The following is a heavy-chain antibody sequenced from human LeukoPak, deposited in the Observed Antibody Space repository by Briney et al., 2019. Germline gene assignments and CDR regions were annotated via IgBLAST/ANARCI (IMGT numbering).Heavy chain of an antibody. CDR2: ISGTGSST. Sequence: GGSLRLSCEAFGFTFGNYAMNWVRQAPGKGLEWVSTISGTGSSTYYADSAKGRFTISRDNSKDTLFLQLNSLTAADTAMYFCAKASVAIPQYCNSWGQGTLVTVSS. J-gene: IGHJ5*02. CDR1: GFTFGNYA. D-gene: IGHD2-2*02. V-gene: IGHV3-23*01. CDR3: AKASVAIPQYCNS.